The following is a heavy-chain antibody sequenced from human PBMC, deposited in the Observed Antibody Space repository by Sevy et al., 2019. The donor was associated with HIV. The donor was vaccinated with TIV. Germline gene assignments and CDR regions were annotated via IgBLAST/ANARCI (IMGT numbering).Heavy chain of an antibody. V-gene: IGHV4-34*01. CDR2: INHTGST. J-gene: IGHJ5*02. Sequence: SETLSLTCAVYGGSFSGYYWNWIRQPPGKGLEWIGEINHTGSTNYNPSLKSRVTISVDTSKTQVSLKLSSVTAADTAIYHCARAPPIVVVPGAPSWFDPWGQGTLVTVSS. D-gene: IGHD2-2*01. CDR1: GGSFSGYY. CDR3: ARAPPIVVVPGAPSWFDP.